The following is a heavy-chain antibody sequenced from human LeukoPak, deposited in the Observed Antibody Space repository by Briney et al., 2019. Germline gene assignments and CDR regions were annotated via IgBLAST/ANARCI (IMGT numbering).Heavy chain of an antibody. V-gene: IGHV4-39*01. CDR2: IYYSGRT. J-gene: IGHJ5*02. CDR1: GVTVNSIPCV. D-gene: IGHD1-26*01. CDR3: GRRMWDSSNSDP. Sequence: SETLSLTAAGYGVTVNSIPCVWHWIRQPPGKGLEWNGNIYYSGRTYYNPSLQSRVTTSEDTSKKQFIQLGSALTAADTSVYSCGRRMWDSSNSDPWGQGTLVTVSS.